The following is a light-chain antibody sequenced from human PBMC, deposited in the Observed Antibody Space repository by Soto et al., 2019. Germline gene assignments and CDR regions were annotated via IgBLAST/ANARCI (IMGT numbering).Light chain of an antibody. CDR1: QGGGTY. Sequence: EIVLTQSPATLSLSPGEIAVLSCTASQGGGTYLAWYQQRPGQAPRLLIDGASNRATGSPARCSGSGSGTDFTLTIGSLEPEDFAVYFCQQRNNWLTFSGGTKVEIK. CDR3: QQRNNWLT. J-gene: IGKJ4*02. CDR2: GAS. V-gene: IGKV3-11*01.